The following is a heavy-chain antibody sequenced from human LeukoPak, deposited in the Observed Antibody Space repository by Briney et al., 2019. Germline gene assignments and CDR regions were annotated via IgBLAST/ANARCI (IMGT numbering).Heavy chain of an antibody. Sequence: SETLSLTCTVSGGSIRSYYWSWIRQPAGKGLEWIGRIYTSGSTNYNPSLKSRVTMSVDTSKNQFSLKLSSVTAADTAVYYCARDLPYYYGSGSTQDYYYMDVWGKGTTVTVSS. D-gene: IGHD3-10*01. J-gene: IGHJ6*03. CDR1: GGSIRSYY. CDR2: IYTSGST. CDR3: ARDLPYYYGSGSTQDYYYMDV. V-gene: IGHV4-4*07.